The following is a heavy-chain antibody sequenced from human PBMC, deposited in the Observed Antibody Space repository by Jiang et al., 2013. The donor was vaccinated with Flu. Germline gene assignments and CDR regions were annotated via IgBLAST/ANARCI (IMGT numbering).Heavy chain of an antibody. D-gene: IGHD2-8*02. J-gene: IGHJ4*02. Sequence: PGLVKPSETLSLTCTVSGDSISGYYWSGIRQPPGKGLEWIGYISYSGSTFYTPSLKSRVTMSVDMSKNQFSLKLTSVTAADTAMYYCAREPGLTGRYSFDSWGQGTLVTVSS. CDR2: ISYSGST. CDR1: GDSISGYY. CDR3: AREPGLTGRYSFDS. V-gene: IGHV4-59*01.